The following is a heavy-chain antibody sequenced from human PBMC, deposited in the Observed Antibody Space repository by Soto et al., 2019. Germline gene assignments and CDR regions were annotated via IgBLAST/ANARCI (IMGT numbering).Heavy chain of an antibody. CDR3: AKYQLLSPYGMDV. Sequence: SLRLSCAASGFTFSSYGIHWVREAPGKGLEWVAVISYDGSNKYYADSVKGRFTISRDNSKNTLYLQMNSLRAEDTAVYYCAKYQLLSPYGMDVWGQGTTVTVSS. CDR2: ISYDGSNK. J-gene: IGHJ6*02. D-gene: IGHD2-2*01. CDR1: GFTFSSYG. V-gene: IGHV3-30*18.